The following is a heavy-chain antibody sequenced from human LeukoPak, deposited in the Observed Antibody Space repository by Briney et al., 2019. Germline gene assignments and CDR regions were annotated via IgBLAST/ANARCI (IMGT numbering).Heavy chain of an antibody. Sequence: GASVKVSCKASGFTFTSSAVQWVRQARGQRLEWIGWIVVGSGNTNYAQKFQERVTITRDMSTSTAYMELSSLSSEDTAVYYCAAPGYSSGWYDYWGQGTLVTVSS. CDR3: AAPGYSSGWYDY. V-gene: IGHV1-58*01. J-gene: IGHJ4*02. D-gene: IGHD6-19*01. CDR2: IVVGSGNT. CDR1: GFTFTSSA.